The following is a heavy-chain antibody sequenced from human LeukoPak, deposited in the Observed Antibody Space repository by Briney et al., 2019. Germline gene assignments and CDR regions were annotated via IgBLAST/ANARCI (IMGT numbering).Heavy chain of an antibody. CDR3: ARGVSFDY. D-gene: IGHD1-14*01. CDR2: INHSGST. V-gene: IGHV4-34*01. Sequence: PSETLSLTCAVYGGSFSGYYWSWIRQPPGKGLEWIGEINHSGSTNYNPSLKNRVTISVDTSKNQFSLKLSSVTAADTAVYYCARGVSFDYWGQGTLVTVSS. CDR1: GGSFSGYY. J-gene: IGHJ4*02.